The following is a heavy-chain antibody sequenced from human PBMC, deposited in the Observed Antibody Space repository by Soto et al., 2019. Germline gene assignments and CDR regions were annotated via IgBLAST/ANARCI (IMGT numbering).Heavy chain of an antibody. CDR2: ISGSGGGT. V-gene: IGHV3-23*01. Sequence: GGSLRLSCAASGFSFSSYAMSWVRQAPGKGLDWVSTISGSGGGTYYADSVKGRFTISRDNSKNTLYLQMHSLRAEDTAVYYCAKDQVEGYYDTGGYQGYWGPGTLVTVSS. CDR3: AKDQVEGYYDTGGYQGY. CDR1: GFSFSSYA. D-gene: IGHD3-22*01. J-gene: IGHJ4*02.